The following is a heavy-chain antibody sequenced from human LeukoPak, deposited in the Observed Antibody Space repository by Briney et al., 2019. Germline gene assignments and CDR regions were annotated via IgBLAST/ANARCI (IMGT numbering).Heavy chain of an antibody. V-gene: IGHV4-4*07. D-gene: IGHD3-22*01. CDR1: GGSISSYY. J-gene: IGHJ3*02. CDR3: ARARVEYYYDSSGYSPGDAFDI. CDR2: IYTSGST. Sequence: SETLSLTCTVSGGSISSYYWSWIRQPAGKGLEWIGRIYTSGSTNYNPSLKSRVTMSVDTSKNQFSLKLSSVTAADTAVYYCARARVEYYYDSSGYSPGDAFDIWGQGTMVTVSS.